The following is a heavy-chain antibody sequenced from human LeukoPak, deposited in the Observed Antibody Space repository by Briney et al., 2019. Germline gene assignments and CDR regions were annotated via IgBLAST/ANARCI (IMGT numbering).Heavy chain of an antibody. J-gene: IGHJ4*02. D-gene: IGHD6-19*01. V-gene: IGHV4-34*01. CDR3: ARTSSSGLVGGYYFDY. CDR1: GGSFSGYY. Sequence: SETLSLTCAVYGGSFSGYYWSWIRQPPGKGLEWIGEINHSGSTYYNPSLKSRVTISVDTSKNQFSLKLSSVTAADTAVYYCARTSSSGLVGGYYFDYWGQGTLVTVSS. CDR2: INHSGST.